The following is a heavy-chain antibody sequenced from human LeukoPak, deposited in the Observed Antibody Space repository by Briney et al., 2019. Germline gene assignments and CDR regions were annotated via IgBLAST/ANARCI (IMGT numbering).Heavy chain of an antibody. V-gene: IGHV4-34*01. CDR2: INHSGST. D-gene: IGHD4-23*01. Sequence: SETLSLTCAVYGGSFSGYYWSWIRQPPGKGLEWIGEINHSGSTNYNPSLKSRVTISVDTSKNQFSLKLSSVTAADTAVYYCARGGGLYYFDYWGQETLVTVSS. CDR3: ARGGGLYYFDY. J-gene: IGHJ4*02. CDR1: GGSFSGYY.